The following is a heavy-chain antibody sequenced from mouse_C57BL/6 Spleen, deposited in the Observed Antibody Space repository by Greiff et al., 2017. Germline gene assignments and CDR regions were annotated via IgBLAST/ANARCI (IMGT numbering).Heavy chain of an antibody. V-gene: IGHV1-53*01. Sequence: QVQLQQPGTELVKPGASVKLSCKASGYIFTSYWMHWVKQRPGQGLEWIGNINPSNGGTNYNEKFKSKATLTVDKSSSTAYMQLSSLTSEDSAVYYCAREELYYYGSSLYAMDYWGQGTSVTVSP. CDR3: AREELYYYGSSLYAMDY. CDR1: GYIFTSYW. D-gene: IGHD1-1*01. CDR2: INPSNGGT. J-gene: IGHJ4*01.